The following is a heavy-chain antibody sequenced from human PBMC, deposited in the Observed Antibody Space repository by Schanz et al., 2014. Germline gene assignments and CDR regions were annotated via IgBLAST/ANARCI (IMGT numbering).Heavy chain of an antibody. V-gene: IGHV1-2*02. D-gene: IGHD6-19*01. Sequence: QVHLVQSGAEVHKPGASLKISCKASGYTFTNFFLHWVRQAPGQGLEWMGIINPNSGDTNYAQKFQGRVTMTRNTSISTAYMELRSLRSDDTAVYYCARGGYSSGWYDRDIAHFDYWGQGTLVTVSS. J-gene: IGHJ4*02. CDR1: GYTFTNFF. CDR3: ARGGYSSGWYDRDIAHFDY. CDR2: INPNSGDT.